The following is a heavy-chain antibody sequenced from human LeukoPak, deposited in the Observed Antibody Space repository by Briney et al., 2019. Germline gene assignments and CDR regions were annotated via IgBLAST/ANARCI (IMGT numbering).Heavy chain of an antibody. V-gene: IGHV3-23*01. CDR2: ISGSGGST. J-gene: IGHJ3*02. Sequence: PGGSLRLSCAASGFTFSNAWMSWVRQAPRKGLEWVSAISGSGGSTYYADSVKGRFTISRDNSKNTLYLQMNSLRAEDTAVYYCARAPRTQLGSEGMRAFDIWGQGTMVTVSS. CDR1: GFTFSNAW. D-gene: IGHD5-18*01. CDR3: ARAPRTQLGSEGMRAFDI.